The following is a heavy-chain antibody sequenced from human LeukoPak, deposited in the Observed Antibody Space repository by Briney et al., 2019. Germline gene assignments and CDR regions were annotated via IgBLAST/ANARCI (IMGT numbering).Heavy chain of an antibody. J-gene: IGHJ4*02. CDR1: GYSFTGYY. CDR2: INPNSGGT. V-gene: IGHV1-2*02. CDR3: ASREGYTSGPGFPGDY. Sequence: ASVKASCKASGYSFTGYYLHWVRQAPGQGLEWMGWINPNSGGTNYAQKFQGRVTMTRDTSISTAYMDLSSLRSDDTAVYYCASREGYTSGPGFPGDYWGQGTLVTVSS. D-gene: IGHD6-19*01.